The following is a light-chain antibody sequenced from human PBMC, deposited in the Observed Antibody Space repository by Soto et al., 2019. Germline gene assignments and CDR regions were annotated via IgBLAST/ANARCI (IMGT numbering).Light chain of an antibody. V-gene: IGLV2-8*01. J-gene: IGLJ1*01. CDR3: SSYAGSNNFDV. CDR2: GVT. CDR1: SSDVGGYNY. Sequence: QSALTQPPSASGSPGQSVTISCTGTSSDVGGYNYVSWYQQHPDKAPKLMIYGVTKRPSGVPDRFSGSKSGNTASLTVSGLQAEDEADYYCSSYAGSNNFDVFGTGTKLTVL.